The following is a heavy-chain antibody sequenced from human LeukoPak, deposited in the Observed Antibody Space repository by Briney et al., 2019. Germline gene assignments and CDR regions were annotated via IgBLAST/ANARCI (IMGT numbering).Heavy chain of an antibody. J-gene: IGHJ4*02. CDR1: GGSIGSYY. CDR2: IYNSGIT. V-gene: IGHV4-59*08. CDR3: ARQPDRRQVAL. D-gene: IGHD1-14*01. Sequence: SETLSLTCTVSGGSIGSYYWSWIRQPPGKGLEWIAYIYNSGITSYNPSLKSRVTISVDTSKIHFSLELSSVTAADTAVYYCARQPDRRQVALWGQGTLVTVSS.